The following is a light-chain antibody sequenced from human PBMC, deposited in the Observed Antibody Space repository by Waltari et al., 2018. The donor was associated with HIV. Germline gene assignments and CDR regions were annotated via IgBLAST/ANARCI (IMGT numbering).Light chain of an antibody. CDR2: DVT. Sequence: QSALTQPASVSGSPGQSITLSCTGPTSDFGDSASVSWFHPFPNKAPPLFIYDVTRRPTWVSNRFSCSRSGDTSSLIISGLLPEDVADYYCCSHSTTGSLVFGGGTKLTVL. CDR3: CSHSTTGSLV. V-gene: IGLV2-14*03. J-gene: IGLJ2*01. CDR1: TSDFGDSAS.